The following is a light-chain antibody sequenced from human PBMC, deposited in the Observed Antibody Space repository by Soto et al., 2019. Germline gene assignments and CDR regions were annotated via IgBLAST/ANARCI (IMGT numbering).Light chain of an antibody. CDR3: QQSYSTPPFT. CDR2: AAS. CDR1: QSISSY. Sequence: DIQMTQSPSSLSASVGDRVTITCRASQSISSYLNWYQQKPGKAPKLLISAASAFLSGVPSRFSGSGSGTDFTLTISSLQPEDFATYFCQQSYSTPPFTFGPGTKVDIK. J-gene: IGKJ3*01. V-gene: IGKV1-39*01.